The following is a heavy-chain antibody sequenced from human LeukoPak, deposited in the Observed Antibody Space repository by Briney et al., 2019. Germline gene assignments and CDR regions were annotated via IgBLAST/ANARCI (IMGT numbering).Heavy chain of an antibody. D-gene: IGHD2-2*01. Sequence: GGSLRLSCAASGFTFSSFEMNWVRQAPGKGLEWVSYISSGGNTIFYADSVKGRFTISRDNAKNSLYLQMNSLRAEDTALYYCAGGCSTTSCYYWYFDLWGRGTLVTVSS. CDR1: GFTFSSFE. V-gene: IGHV3-48*03. J-gene: IGHJ2*01. CDR2: ISSGGNTI. CDR3: AGGCSTTSCYYWYFDL.